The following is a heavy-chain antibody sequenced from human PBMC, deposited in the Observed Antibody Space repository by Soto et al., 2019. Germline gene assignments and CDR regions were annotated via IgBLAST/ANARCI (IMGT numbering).Heavy chain of an antibody. D-gene: IGHD1-20*01. CDR2: IYWDDAK. CDR3: AHTMYNWGSGYFDY. CDR1: GFSLSTSGVG. V-gene: IGHV2-5*02. Sequence: QITLKESGPTLVKPTQTLTMTCTFSGFSLSTSGVGVAWIRQPPGKALEWLALIYWDDAKRYSPSLKSRLTITNDTSKNQVVFTMTHMDPVDTATYYCAHTMYNWGSGYFDYWGQGTLVTVSS. J-gene: IGHJ4*02.